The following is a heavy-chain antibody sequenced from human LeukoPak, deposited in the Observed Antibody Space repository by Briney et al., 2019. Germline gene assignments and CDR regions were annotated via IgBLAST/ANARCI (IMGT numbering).Heavy chain of an antibody. CDR2: IYYSGST. Sequence: PSETLSLTCTVSGGSISSSSYYWGWIRQPPGKGLEWIGSIYYSGSTYYNPSLKSRVTISVDTSKNQFSLKLSSVTAADTAVYYCARDRARVRGVTNTQGYGMDVWGQGTTVTVSS. CDR3: ARDRARVRGVTNTQGYGMDV. CDR1: GGSISSSSYY. D-gene: IGHD3-10*01. J-gene: IGHJ6*02. V-gene: IGHV4-39*07.